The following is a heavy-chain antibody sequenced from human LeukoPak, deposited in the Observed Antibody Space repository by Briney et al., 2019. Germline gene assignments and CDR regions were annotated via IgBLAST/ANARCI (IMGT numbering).Heavy chain of an antibody. Sequence: GGSLRLSCAASGFTVSSNYMSWVRQAPGKGLEWVSVIYSGDSAGYADSVKGRFTISRDNSKNTLYLQMNSLRAEDTAVYYCARGQDLWWFDPWGQGTLVTVSS. CDR3: ARGQDLWWFDP. V-gene: IGHV3-66*01. D-gene: IGHD2-15*01. CDR2: IYSGDSA. CDR1: GFTVSSNY. J-gene: IGHJ5*02.